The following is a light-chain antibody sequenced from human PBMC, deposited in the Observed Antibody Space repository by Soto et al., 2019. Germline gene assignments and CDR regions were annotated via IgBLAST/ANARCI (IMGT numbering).Light chain of an antibody. V-gene: IGKV3-15*01. CDR1: QSVSST. CDR2: DAS. Sequence: DIVMTQSPVTVSVSLGERATLSCRASQSVSSTLAWYQQKPGQAPRLLIYDASTRAPGFPARFSGSGSGTEFTLTISSLQSEDFGLYYCQQYGRSPWTFGQGTKVDIK. CDR3: QQYGRSPWT. J-gene: IGKJ1*01.